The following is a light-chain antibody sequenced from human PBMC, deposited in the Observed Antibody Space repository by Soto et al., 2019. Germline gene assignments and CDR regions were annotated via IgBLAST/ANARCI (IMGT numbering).Light chain of an antibody. V-gene: IGKV3-20*01. CDR3: QQYGSSPST. CDR1: QSVSSSY. CDR2: GAS. J-gene: IGKJ5*01. Sequence: TQSPSTLSASIGDRATLSCRASQSVSSSYLAWYQQKPGQAPRLLIYGASSRATGIPDRFSGSGSGTDFTLTIIRLEPEDFAVYYCQQYGSSPSTFGQGTRLEIK.